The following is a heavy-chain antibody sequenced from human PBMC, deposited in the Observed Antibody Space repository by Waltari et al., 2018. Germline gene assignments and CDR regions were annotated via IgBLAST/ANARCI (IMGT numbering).Heavy chain of an antibody. D-gene: IGHD3-3*01. CDR2: INPSGGST. J-gene: IGHJ4*02. CDR1: GYTFTSYY. CDR3: ARGGTIFGVLYYFDY. V-gene: IGHV1-46*01. Sequence: QVQLVQSGAEVKKPGASVKVSCKASGYTFTSYYMHWVRQAPGQGLEWMGIINPSGGSTSYAQKFQGRVTRTRDTATSTVYMELSSLRSEDTAVYYCARGGTIFGVLYYFDYWGQGTLVTVSS.